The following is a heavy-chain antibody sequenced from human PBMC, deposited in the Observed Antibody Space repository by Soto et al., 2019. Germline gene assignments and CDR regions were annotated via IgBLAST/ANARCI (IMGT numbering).Heavy chain of an antibody. D-gene: IGHD4-17*01. V-gene: IGHV4-39*01. J-gene: IGHJ5*02. CDR3: ARQRSNSLRWFDP. Sequence: PSETLSLTCTVSGGSISSSSYYWGWIRQPPGKGLEWIGSIYYSGSTYYNPSLKSRVTISVDTSKNHFSLKLISVTAADTAVYYCARQRSNSLRWFDPWGQGTLVT. CDR2: IYYSGST. CDR1: GGSISSSSYY.